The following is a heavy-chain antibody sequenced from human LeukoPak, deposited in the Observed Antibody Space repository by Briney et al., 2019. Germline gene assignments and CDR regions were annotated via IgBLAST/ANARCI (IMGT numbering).Heavy chain of an antibody. CDR1: GFTFNSYA. V-gene: IGHV3-23*01. D-gene: IGHD3-3*01. CDR3: AKDQAPQYYDFWSGLFGYYGMDV. J-gene: IGHJ6*02. CDR2: ISGSGGST. Sequence: GGSLRLSCAASGFTFNSYAMSWVRQAPGKGLEWVSAISGSGGSTYYADSVKGRFTISRDNSKNTLYLQMNSLRAEDTAVYYCAKDQAPQYYDFWSGLFGYYGMDVWGQGTTVTVSS.